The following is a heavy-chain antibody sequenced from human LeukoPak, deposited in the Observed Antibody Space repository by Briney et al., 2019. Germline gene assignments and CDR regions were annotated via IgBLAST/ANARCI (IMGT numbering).Heavy chain of an antibody. CDR2: ISGSGGST. J-gene: IGHJ4*02. V-gene: IGHV3-23*01. D-gene: IGHD2-15*01. CDR1: GFTFSSYA. CDR3: AEGSGVVVVAAITFDY. Sequence: PGGSLRLSCAASGFTFSSYAMSWVRQAPGKGLEWVSAISGSGGSTYYADSVKGRFTISRDNSKNTLYLQMNSLRAEDTAVYYCAEGSGVVVVAAITFDYWGQGTLVTVSS.